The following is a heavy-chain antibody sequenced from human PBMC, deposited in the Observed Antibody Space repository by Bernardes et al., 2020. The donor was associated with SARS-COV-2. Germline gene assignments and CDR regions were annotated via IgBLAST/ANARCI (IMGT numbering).Heavy chain of an antibody. Sequence: GGSLRLSCAASGFIFSNYWMSWVRQAPGKGLEWVANIKQDGSENYYVDSVKGRFTISRDNAKNLVFLQLSSLRVDDTAVYYCARDIAPRAVGYWGQGTLVTVSS. CDR3: ARDIAPRAVGY. D-gene: IGHD3-22*01. CDR2: IKQDGSEN. CDR1: GFIFSNYW. V-gene: IGHV3-7*01. J-gene: IGHJ4*02.